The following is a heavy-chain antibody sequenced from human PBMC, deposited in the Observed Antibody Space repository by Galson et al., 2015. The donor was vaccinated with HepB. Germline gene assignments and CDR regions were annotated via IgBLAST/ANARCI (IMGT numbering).Heavy chain of an antibody. Sequence: SVKVSCKASGYTFTGYYMHWVRQAPGQGLEWMGWINPNSGGTNYAQKFQGRVTMTRDTSISTAYMELSRLRSDDTAVYYCARATDRRAEWLRAPGGFDIWGQGTTVTVSS. D-gene: IGHD5-12*01. CDR3: ARATDRRAEWLRAPGGFDI. CDR1: GYTFTGYY. J-gene: IGHJ3*02. V-gene: IGHV1-2*02. CDR2: INPNSGGT.